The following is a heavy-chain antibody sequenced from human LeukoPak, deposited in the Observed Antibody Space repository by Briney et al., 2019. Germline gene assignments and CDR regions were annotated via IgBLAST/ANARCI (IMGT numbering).Heavy chain of an antibody. CDR3: AKDQYGEAFDI. D-gene: IGHD4-17*01. V-gene: IGHV3-23*01. CDR1: GFTFRSYA. CDR2: ISGSGGAT. Sequence: GGSLRLSCAASGFTFRSYAMNWVRQAPGKGLEWVSAISGSGGATYYADSVKGRFTISRDNSKNTLYLQMNSLRAEDTAVYYCAKDQYGEAFDIWGPGTTVTVSS. J-gene: IGHJ3*02.